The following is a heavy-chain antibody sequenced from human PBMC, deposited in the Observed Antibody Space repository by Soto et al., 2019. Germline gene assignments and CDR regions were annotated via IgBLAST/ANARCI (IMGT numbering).Heavy chain of an antibody. V-gene: IGHV3-33*01. CDR1: GFTFSSYG. J-gene: IGHJ4*02. Sequence: GGSLRLSCAASGFTFSSYGVHWARQAPGKGLEWGAVIWYDGSNKYYAESVKGRFTISRDNSKNTLYLQMNSLRAEDTAVYYCTRDSHVGSGWQLTADYWGQGSLVTVSS. D-gene: IGHD6-19*01. CDR3: TRDSHVGSGWQLTADY. CDR2: IWYDGSNK.